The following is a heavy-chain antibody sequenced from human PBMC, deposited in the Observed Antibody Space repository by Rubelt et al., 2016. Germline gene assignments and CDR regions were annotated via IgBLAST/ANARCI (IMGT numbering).Heavy chain of an antibody. CDR3: ASDSCGWEAPEYFQH. J-gene: IGHJ1*01. CDR2: ISGSGGST. Sequence: GAGWVSAISGSGGSTYYADSVKGRFTISRDNSKNTLYLQMNSLRAEDTAVYYCASDSCGWEAPEYFQHWGQGTLVTVSS. D-gene: IGHD6-19*01. V-gene: IGHV3-23*01.